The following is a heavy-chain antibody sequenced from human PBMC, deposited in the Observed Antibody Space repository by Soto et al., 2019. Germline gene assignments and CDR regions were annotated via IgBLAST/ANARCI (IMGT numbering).Heavy chain of an antibody. J-gene: IGHJ5*02. D-gene: IGHD3-3*01. CDR3: ARDRRIYYDFWSGYWARFDP. CDR1: GYTFTSYA. Sequence: ASVKVSCKASGYTFTSYAMHWVRQAPGQRLEWIGWINAGNGNTKYSQKFQGRVTITRDTSASTAYMELSSLRSEDTAVYYCARDRRIYYDFWSGYWARFDPWGQGTLVTVSS. CDR2: INAGNGNT. V-gene: IGHV1-3*01.